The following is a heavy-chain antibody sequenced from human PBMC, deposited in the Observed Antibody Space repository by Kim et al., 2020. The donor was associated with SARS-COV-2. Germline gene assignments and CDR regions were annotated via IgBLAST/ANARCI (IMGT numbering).Heavy chain of an antibody. J-gene: IGHJ3*01. V-gene: IGHV1-2*02. CDR3: TREGDGFDY. Sequence: YARKFRGRVTVSKDTSIDTTYIDLTGLTSDDTAIYYCTREGDGFDYWGQGTMVTVSS.